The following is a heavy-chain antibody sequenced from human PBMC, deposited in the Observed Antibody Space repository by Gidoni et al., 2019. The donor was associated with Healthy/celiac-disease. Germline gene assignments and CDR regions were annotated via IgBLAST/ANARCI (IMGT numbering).Heavy chain of an antibody. J-gene: IGHJ6*03. Sequence: QVQLVESGGGVVQPGRSLRLSCAASGFTFSSYGMPWVRQAPGKGLEWVAVIWYDGSNKYYADSVKGRFTISRDNSKNTLYLQMNSLRAEDTAVYYCARDWSGYDPRGYYYYYMDVWGKGTTVTVSS. CDR1: GFTFSSYG. D-gene: IGHD5-12*01. CDR2: IWYDGSNK. CDR3: ARDWSGYDPRGYYYYYMDV. V-gene: IGHV3-33*01.